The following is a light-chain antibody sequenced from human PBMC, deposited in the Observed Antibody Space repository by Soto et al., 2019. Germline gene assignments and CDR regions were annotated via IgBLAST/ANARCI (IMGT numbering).Light chain of an antibody. V-gene: IGLV2-14*03. CDR2: DVS. CDR3: SSYTITAVV. CDR1: SSDVGDNTY. J-gene: IGLJ3*02. Sequence: QSALTQPASVSGSPGQSITISCTGTSSDVGDNTYVSWYQQHPGKPPKLMIFDVSDRPSGISDRFSGSKSDNTASLTISGLQPEDEADYYCSSYTITAVVFGGGTKLTVL.